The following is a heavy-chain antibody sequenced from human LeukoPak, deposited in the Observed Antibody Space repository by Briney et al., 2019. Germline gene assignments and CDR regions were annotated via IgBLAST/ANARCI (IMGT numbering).Heavy chain of an antibody. CDR3: AKDISRVYYYYYGMDV. V-gene: IGHV3-9*01. CDR1: GFTFDDYA. Sequence: GGSLRLSCAASGFTFDDYAMHWVRQAPGKGLEWGSGISWNSGSIGYADSVKGRFTISRDNAKNSLYLQMNSLRAEDTALYYCAKDISRVYYYYYGMDVWGQGTTVTVSS. J-gene: IGHJ6*02. CDR2: ISWNSGSI.